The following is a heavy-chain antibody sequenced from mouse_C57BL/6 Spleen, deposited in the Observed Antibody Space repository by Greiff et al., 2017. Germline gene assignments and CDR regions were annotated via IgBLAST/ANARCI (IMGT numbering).Heavy chain of an antibody. D-gene: IGHD1-1*01. V-gene: IGHV1-39*01. J-gene: IGHJ1*03. CDR3: ARGVLLRYPWYFDV. CDR2: INPNYGTT. Sequence: VQLQQSGPELVKPGASVKISCKASGYSFTDYNMNWVKQSHGKSLEWIGVINPNYGTTSYNQKFKGKATLTVDQSSSTAYMQLNRLTSEDSAVYCCARGVLLRYPWYFDVWGTGTTVTVSS. CDR1: GYSFTDYN.